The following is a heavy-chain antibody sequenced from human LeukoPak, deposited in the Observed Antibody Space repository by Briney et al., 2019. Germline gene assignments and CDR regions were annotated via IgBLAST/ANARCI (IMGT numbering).Heavy chain of an antibody. V-gene: IGHV4-59*12. CDR2: IYYSGST. J-gene: IGHJ4*02. CDR3: ASSGRSDYGFC. Sequence: SETLSLTCTVSGGSISSYYWSWIRQPPGKGLEWIGYIYYSGSTNYNPSLKSRVTISVDKSKSQFSLKLSSVTAADTAVYYCASSGRSDYGFCWGQGTLVTVSS. CDR1: GGSISSYY. D-gene: IGHD4-17*01.